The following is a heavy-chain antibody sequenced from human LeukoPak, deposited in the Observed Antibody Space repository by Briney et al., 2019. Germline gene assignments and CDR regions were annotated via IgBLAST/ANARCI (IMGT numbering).Heavy chain of an antibody. V-gene: IGHV7-4-1*02. CDR3: AREPDYYGSGSSPYYFDY. Sequence: GASVKVSCKASGGTFSSYAISWVRQAPGQGLEWMGWINTNTGNPTYAQGFTGRFVFSLDTSVSTAYLQISSLKAEDTAVYYCAREPDYYGSGSSPYYFDYWGQGTLVTVSS. CDR1: GGTFSSYA. CDR2: INTNTGNP. D-gene: IGHD3-10*01. J-gene: IGHJ4*02.